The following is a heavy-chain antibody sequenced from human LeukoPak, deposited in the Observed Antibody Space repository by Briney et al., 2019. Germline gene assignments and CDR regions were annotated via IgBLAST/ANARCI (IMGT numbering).Heavy chain of an antibody. CDR1: GFTFSNYW. D-gene: IGHD4-17*01. CDR3: AKGASYGPPVLD. J-gene: IGHJ4*02. CDR2: INLDGRQR. Sequence: PGGSLRLSCVVSGFTFSNYWMSWVRQAPGKGLEWVANINLDGRQRFYVDSVKGRFTISRASTENSLYLQMNSLRAEDTAVYYCAKGASYGPPVLDWGQGTLVTVSS. V-gene: IGHV3-7*03.